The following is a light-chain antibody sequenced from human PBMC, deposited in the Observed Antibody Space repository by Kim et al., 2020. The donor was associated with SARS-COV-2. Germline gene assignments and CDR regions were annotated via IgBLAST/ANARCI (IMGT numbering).Light chain of an antibody. CDR2: GIS. V-gene: IGLV1-40*01. J-gene: IGLJ1*01. CDR1: NSNIGAGYG. CDR3: QSYDNSLSAYV. Sequence: QSVLTQPPSVSGAPGQRVTISCTGSNSNIGAGYGVYWYQQIPGTAPKLLIYGISNRPSGVPDRFSDSKSDTSASLAITGLQAEDEADYYCQSYDNSLSAYVFGTGTKVTVL.